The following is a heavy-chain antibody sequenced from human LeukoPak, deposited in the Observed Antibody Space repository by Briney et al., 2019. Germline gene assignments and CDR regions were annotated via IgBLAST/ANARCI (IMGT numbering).Heavy chain of an antibody. CDR1: GGSISSYY. V-gene: IGHV4-59*01. CDR2: IYYSGST. CDR3: ARGVPPTFPHYYDSSGYFYY. D-gene: IGHD3-22*01. Sequence: PSETLSLTCTVSGGSISSYYRSWIRQPPGKGLEWIGYIYYSGSTNYNPSLKSRVTISVDTSKNQFSLKLSSVTAADTAVYYCARGVPPTFPHYYDSSGYFYYWGQGTLVTVSS. J-gene: IGHJ4*02.